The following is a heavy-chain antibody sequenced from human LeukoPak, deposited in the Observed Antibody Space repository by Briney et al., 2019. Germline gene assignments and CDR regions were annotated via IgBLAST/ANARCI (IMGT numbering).Heavy chain of an antibody. CDR2: NYYRGST. Sequence: SETLSLTCSVSGGSISSSSYYWGWIRQPPGKGLEWIGSNYYRGSTYSNPSLKSRVTISVDMSKNQFSLKLSSVTAADTAVYYCARGLGEDDILTEDYFDYWGQGTLVTVSS. V-gene: IGHV4-39*07. CDR1: GGSISSSSYY. J-gene: IGHJ4*02. CDR3: ARGLGEDDILTEDYFDY. D-gene: IGHD3-9*01.